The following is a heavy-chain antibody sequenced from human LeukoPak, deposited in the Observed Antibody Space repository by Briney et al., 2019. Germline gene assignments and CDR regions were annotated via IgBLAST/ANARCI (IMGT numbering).Heavy chain of an antibody. CDR2: IKPDGGEK. J-gene: IGHJ4*02. Sequence: GGSLRLSCEASGFTFSRVWMSWVRQAPGKGLEWVANIKPDGGEKYYVDSVKGRFTIPRDNAKNSLYLQVNSLRAEDTAVYYCARDRDGYFDYWGQGSLVTVSS. CDR3: ARDRDGYFDY. V-gene: IGHV3-7*01. D-gene: IGHD3-22*01. CDR1: GFTFSRVW.